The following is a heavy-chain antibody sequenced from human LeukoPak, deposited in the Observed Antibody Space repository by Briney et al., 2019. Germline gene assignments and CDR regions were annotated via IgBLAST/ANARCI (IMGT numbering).Heavy chain of an antibody. CDR2: IYYSGST. CDR3: AKKMYSSSGYTRTYFDY. V-gene: IGHV4-39*07. CDR1: GGSISSSSYC. D-gene: IGHD6-13*01. J-gene: IGHJ4*02. Sequence: SETLSLTCTVSGGSISSSSYCWGWIRQPPGKGLEWVGIIYYSGSTYYNPSLKSRVTISVDTSKNQFSLKLSSVTAADTAVYYCAKKMYSSSGYTRTYFDYGGQEPLSTVP.